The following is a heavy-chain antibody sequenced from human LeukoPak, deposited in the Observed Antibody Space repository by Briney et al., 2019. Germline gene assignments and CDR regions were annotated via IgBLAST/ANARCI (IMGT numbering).Heavy chain of an antibody. J-gene: IGHJ4*02. Sequence: GGSLRLSCTVSGFTFSSNSMNWVRQAPGKGLEWVSFISTSSSTIYYADSVKGRFIISRDNSKNAVYLQMNSLRAEDSAVYYCAKHRMARRVIMDYYFDDWGQGTLVTVSS. V-gene: IGHV3-48*01. D-gene: IGHD3-10*01. CDR1: GFTFSSNS. CDR2: ISTSSSTI. CDR3: AKHRMARRVIMDYYFDD.